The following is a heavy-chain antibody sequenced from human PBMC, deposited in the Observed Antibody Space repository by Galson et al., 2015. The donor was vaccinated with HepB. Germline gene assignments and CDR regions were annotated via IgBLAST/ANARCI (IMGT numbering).Heavy chain of an antibody. J-gene: IGHJ4*02. CDR2: IGTSSSYI. Sequence: SLRLSCAASGFTFSTYSMNWVRQAPGKGLEWVSSIGTSSSYIYHADSVKGRFTISRDNAKNTLYLQMNSLRVEDTAVYYCAKSQGWAADLDYWGQGTLVTVSS. V-gene: IGHV3-21*04. CDR3: AKSQGWAADLDY. D-gene: IGHD1-26*01. CDR1: GFTFSTYS.